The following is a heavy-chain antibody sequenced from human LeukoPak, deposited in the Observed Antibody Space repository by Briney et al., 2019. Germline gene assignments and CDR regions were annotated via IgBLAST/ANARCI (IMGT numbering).Heavy chain of an antibody. D-gene: IGHD4-17*01. CDR1: GYTFTGYL. Sequence: ASVKVSCKASGYTFTGYLMHWVRQAPGQGLEWMGWIDPNSGGTNYAQKFQGRVTMTRDTSINTAFMELSRLGSDDSAVYYCASAAVYGDPTNPYFDYWGQGTLVTVSS. J-gene: IGHJ4*02. V-gene: IGHV1-2*02. CDR2: IDPNSGGT. CDR3: ASAAVYGDPTNPYFDY.